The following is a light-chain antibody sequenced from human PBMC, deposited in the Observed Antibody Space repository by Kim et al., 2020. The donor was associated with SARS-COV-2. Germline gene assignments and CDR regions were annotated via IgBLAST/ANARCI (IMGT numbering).Light chain of an antibody. Sequence: QSALTQPASVSGSPGQSITISCTGTSSDVGGYNYVSWYQQSPGKAPKLLIYDVFKRPSGVSNRFSGSKSGNTASLTISGLQAEDEADYYCSSYTTRSTSVFGGGTQLTVL. CDR1: SSDVGGYNY. V-gene: IGLV2-14*01. CDR3: SSYTTRSTSV. J-gene: IGLJ3*02. CDR2: DVF.